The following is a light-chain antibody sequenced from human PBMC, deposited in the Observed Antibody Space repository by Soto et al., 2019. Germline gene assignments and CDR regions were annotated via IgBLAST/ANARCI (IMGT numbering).Light chain of an antibody. V-gene: IGLV2-14*01. J-gene: IGLJ2*01. Sequence: QSALTQPASVSGSPGQSITISCTGTSSDVGGYKYVSWYQQHPGKAPKVLIYEVSNRPSGVSNRFSGSKSGNTASLTISGLRAEDEADYYCSSYTSISTYVVFGGGTQLTVL. CDR3: SSYTSISTYVV. CDR2: EVS. CDR1: SSDVGGYKY.